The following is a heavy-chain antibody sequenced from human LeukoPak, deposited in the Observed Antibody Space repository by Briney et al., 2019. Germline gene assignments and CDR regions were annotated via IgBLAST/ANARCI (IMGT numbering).Heavy chain of an antibody. Sequence: SETLSLTCTVSGGSISTYYWSWIRQPPGKGLEWIGYTSYSGSTNFNPSLKSRVTISVDTSKNQFSLKLSSVTAADTAVYYCAREGTAGTNLNWFDPWGQGTLVTVSS. J-gene: IGHJ5*02. CDR3: AREGTAGTNLNWFDP. CDR1: GGSISTYY. V-gene: IGHV4-59*01. D-gene: IGHD1-1*01. CDR2: TSYSGST.